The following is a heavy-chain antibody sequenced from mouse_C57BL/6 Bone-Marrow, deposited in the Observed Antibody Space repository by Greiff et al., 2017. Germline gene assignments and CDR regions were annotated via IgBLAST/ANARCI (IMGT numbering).Heavy chain of an antibody. Sequence: VQLQQSGAELARPGASVKMSCKASGYTFTSYTMHWVKQRPGQGLEWIGYINPSSGYTKYNQKFKDKATLTADKSSSTAYMQLSILTSEDSAVYYCARGLLYYYAMDYWGQGTSVTVSS. D-gene: IGHD6-1*01. CDR1: GYTFTSYT. J-gene: IGHJ4*01. V-gene: IGHV1-4*01. CDR3: ARGLLYYYAMDY. CDR2: INPSSGYT.